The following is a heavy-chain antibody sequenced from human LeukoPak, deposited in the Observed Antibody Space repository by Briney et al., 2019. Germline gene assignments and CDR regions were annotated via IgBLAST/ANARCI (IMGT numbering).Heavy chain of an antibody. Sequence: ASVKVSCKVSGYTLTELSMHWVRQAPGKGLEWMGGFDPEDGETIYAQKVQGRVTMTEDTSTDTAYMELSSLRSEDMAVYYCATMTTDLKNCGGDCYHFDYWGQGTLVTVSS. CDR2: FDPEDGET. J-gene: IGHJ4*02. CDR1: GYTLTELS. V-gene: IGHV1-24*01. CDR3: ATMTTDLKNCGGDCYHFDY. D-gene: IGHD2-21*02.